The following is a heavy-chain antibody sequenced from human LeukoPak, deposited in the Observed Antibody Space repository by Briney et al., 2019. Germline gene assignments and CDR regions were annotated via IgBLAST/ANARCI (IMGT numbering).Heavy chain of an antibody. D-gene: IGHD3/OR15-3a*01. CDR2: ISSSSSYI. V-gene: IGHV3-21*01. CDR3: ARHRGTWLVDP. Sequence: PGGSLRLSCAASGFTFSSYSMNWVCQAPGKGLEWVSSISSSSSYIYYADSVKGRFTTSRDNAKNSLYLQMNSLRAEDTAVYYCARHRGTWLVDPWGQGTLVTVSS. J-gene: IGHJ5*02. CDR1: GFTFSSYS.